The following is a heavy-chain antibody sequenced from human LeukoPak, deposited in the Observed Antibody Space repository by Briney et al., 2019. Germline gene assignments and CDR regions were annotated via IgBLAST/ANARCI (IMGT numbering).Heavy chain of an antibody. CDR2: ISAYNGNT. V-gene: IGHV1-18*01. J-gene: IGHJ4*02. D-gene: IGHD3-3*01. CDR3: ARNGVDFWSGYSSDY. Sequence: ASVKVSCKASGYTFTSYGISWVRQAPGQGLEWMGWISAYNGNTNYAQKLQGRVTMTTDTSTSTAYMELRSLRSDDTAVYYCARNGVDFWSGYSSDYWGQGTLVTVSS. CDR1: GYTFTSYG.